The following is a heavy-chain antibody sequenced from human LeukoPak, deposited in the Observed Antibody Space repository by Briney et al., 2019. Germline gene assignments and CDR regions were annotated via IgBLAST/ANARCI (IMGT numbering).Heavy chain of an antibody. J-gene: IGHJ3*02. CDR2: ISGSGGST. CDR1: GFTFSSYA. D-gene: IGHD1-1*01. Sequence: PGGSLRLSCAASGFTFSSYAVSWVRQARGKGREWVSAISGSGGSTYYADSVKGRFPISRDNSKNTLYLQMNSLRAEDTAVYYCAAQLGKRTHDAFDIWGQGTMVTVSS. CDR3: AAQLGKRTHDAFDI. V-gene: IGHV3-23*01.